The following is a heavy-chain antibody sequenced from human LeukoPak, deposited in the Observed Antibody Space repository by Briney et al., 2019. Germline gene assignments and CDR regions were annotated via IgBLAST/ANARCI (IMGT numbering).Heavy chain of an antibody. Sequence: GASVKVSCKSSGYTFTNYDIHWVRQAPGQGPEWMGIINPNGGGTSYAQKFQGRVTMTRDTSTSTVYMELSSLRSEDTAVYYCAREPPAPSHKVFDSWGQGTLVTVSS. D-gene: IGHD1-14*01. CDR2: INPNGGGT. CDR1: GYTFTNYD. V-gene: IGHV1-46*01. J-gene: IGHJ5*01. CDR3: AREPPAPSHKVFDS.